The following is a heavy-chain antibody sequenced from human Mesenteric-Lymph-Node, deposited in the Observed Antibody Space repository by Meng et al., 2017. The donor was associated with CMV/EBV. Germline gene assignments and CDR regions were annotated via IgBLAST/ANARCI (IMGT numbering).Heavy chain of an antibody. Sequence: GGSLRLSCVASGFTFSHFAMNWVRQAPGSAMEWVSIIYSDGTTRLADSVKGRFMISRDNSKNTLYLQTKSLRVDDTALYYCAKHRAGLGIQYAFDIWGQGTMVTVSS. J-gene: IGHJ3*02. D-gene: IGHD7-27*01. CDR1: GFTFSHFA. CDR2: IYSDGTT. CDR3: AKHRAGLGIQYAFDI. V-gene: IGHV3-23*03.